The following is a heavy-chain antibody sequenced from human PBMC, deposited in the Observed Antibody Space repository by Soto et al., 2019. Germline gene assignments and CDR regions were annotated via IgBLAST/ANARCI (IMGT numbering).Heavy chain of an antibody. CDR1: GYTFSTST. Sequence: GAEAKKPGTSVKVSCKASGYTFSTSTISWVRQAPGQGLEWLGWIKAYSGNTNYAPKLQGRVTMTTDTSTSTAYLELRSLTNDDTAMYYCAIANYGDDDYWGQGTLVTVSS. V-gene: IGHV1-18*04. CDR3: AIANYGDDDY. J-gene: IGHJ4*02. CDR2: IKAYSGNT. D-gene: IGHD4-17*01.